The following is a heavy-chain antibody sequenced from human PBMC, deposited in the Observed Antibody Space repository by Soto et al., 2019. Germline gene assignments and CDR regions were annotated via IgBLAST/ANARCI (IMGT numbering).Heavy chain of an antibody. CDR3: AKDVYPSGWYIGYYFDY. CDR1: GFIFSGYA. Sequence: EVQLLESGGGLVQPGGSLRLSCAASGFIFSGYAMTWVRQAPGKGLEWVSSISGSDGTTSYADSVKGRFTISRDSSKNTLYLQMNSLRAEYTAVYYCAKDVYPSGWYIGYYFDYWGQGTLVTVSS. V-gene: IGHV3-23*01. CDR2: ISGSDGTT. D-gene: IGHD6-19*01. J-gene: IGHJ4*02.